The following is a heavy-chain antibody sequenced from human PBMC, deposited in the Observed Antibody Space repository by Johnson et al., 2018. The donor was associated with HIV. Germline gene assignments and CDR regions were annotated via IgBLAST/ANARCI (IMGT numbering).Heavy chain of an antibody. Sequence: MQLVESGGGLVQPGGSLILSCAASGFTFSSYWMHWVRQAPGKGLVWVSRISSDGSSTYYADSVKGRFTISRDNSKNTLYLQMNSLRAEDTAVYYCTRAGQGAYSSSWYGTLGAFDIWGQGTMVTVSS. D-gene: IGHD6-13*01. CDR3: TRAGQGAYSSSWYGTLGAFDI. CDR1: GFTFSSYW. V-gene: IGHV3-74*01. CDR2: ISSDGSST. J-gene: IGHJ3*02.